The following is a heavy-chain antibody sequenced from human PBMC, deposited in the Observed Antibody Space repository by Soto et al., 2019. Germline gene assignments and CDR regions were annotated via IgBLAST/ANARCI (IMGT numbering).Heavy chain of an antibody. D-gene: IGHD2-21*01. CDR2: IKSKTDGGTS. CDR3: ARDLENCGGECSSAFDI. Sequence: GGSLRLSCAASGFTFSTAWINWVRQAPGKGLEWVGRIKSKTDGGTSDFAAPVRGRFAISRDDSESMVYLQMNSLTAADTAVYYCARDLENCGGECSSAFDIWGQGTMVTVSS. CDR1: GFTFSTAW. V-gene: IGHV3-15*07. J-gene: IGHJ3*02.